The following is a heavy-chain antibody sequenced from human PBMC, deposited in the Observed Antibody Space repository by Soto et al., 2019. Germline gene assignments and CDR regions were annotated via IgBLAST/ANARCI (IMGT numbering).Heavy chain of an antibody. CDR3: AKDRWKHRYYYYGMDV. V-gene: IGHV3-30*18. CDR1: GFTFSSYG. CDR2: ISYDGSNK. Sequence: SGGSLRLSCAASGFTFSSYGMHWVRQAPGKGLEWVAVISYDGSNKYYADSVKGRFTISRDNSKNTLYLQMNSLRAEDTAVYYCAKDRWKHRYYYYGMDVWGQGTTVTVSS. D-gene: IGHD1-1*01. J-gene: IGHJ6*02.